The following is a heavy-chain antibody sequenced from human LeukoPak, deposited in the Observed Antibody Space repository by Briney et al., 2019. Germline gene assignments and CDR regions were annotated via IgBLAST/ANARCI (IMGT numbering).Heavy chain of an antibody. CDR2: FKTKYNQV. Sequence: GGSLRLSCVASGFTFSNCAMNWVRQAPGKGLEWVSTFKTKYNQVYYAESVRGRFTISTDNSNNTVYLQMNSLRAEDTALYYCARSVPDYTRFDYWGQGALVTVSS. D-gene: IGHD4-11*01. J-gene: IGHJ4*02. V-gene: IGHV3-23*05. CDR1: GFTFSNCA. CDR3: ARSVPDYTRFDY.